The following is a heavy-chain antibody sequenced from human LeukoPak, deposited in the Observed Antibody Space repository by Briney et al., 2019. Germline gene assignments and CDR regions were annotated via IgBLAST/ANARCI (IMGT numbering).Heavy chain of an antibody. J-gene: IGHJ2*01. CDR2: VYYSGST. CDR1: GGSISGYY. Sequence: SETPSLTCTVSGGSISGYYWSCIRQPPGKGLEWIGYVYYSGSTNYNPSLKSRVTISVDTSKDQFSLNLTSVTAADTAVYYCARRGSSDDYGDYGAYWYFDLWGRGTLVTVSS. CDR3: ARRGSSDDYGDYGAYWYFDL. D-gene: IGHD4-17*01. V-gene: IGHV4-59*01.